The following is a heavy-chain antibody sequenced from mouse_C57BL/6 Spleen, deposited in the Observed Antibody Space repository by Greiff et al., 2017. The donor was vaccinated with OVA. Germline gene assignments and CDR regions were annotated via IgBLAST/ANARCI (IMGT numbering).Heavy chain of an antibody. Sequence: VQLQQPGAELVKPGASVKLSCKASGYTFTSYWMHWVKQRPGQGLEWIGMIHPNSGSTNYNEKFKSKATLTVDKSSSTAYMQLSSLTSEDSAVYYCARKGYYGSSPYWYVDVWGTGTTVTVSS. D-gene: IGHD1-1*01. J-gene: IGHJ1*03. V-gene: IGHV1-64*01. CDR2: IHPNSGST. CDR3: ARKGYYGSSPYWYVDV. CDR1: GYTFTSYW.